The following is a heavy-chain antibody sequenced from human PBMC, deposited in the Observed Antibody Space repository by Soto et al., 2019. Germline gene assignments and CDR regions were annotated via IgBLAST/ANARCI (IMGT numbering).Heavy chain of an antibody. V-gene: IGHV3-48*02. D-gene: IGHD5-12*01. J-gene: IGHJ6*02. CDR2: ISSSSSTI. CDR3: ARDQFRHGYSGYDPTPIDYYYYGMDV. CDR1: GFTFSSYS. Sequence: GGSLRLSCAASGFTFSSYSMNWVRQAPGKGLEWVSYISSSSSTIYYADSVKGRFTISRDNAKNSLYLQMNSLRDEDTAVYYCARDQFRHGYSGYDPTPIDYYYYGMDVWGQGTTVTVSS.